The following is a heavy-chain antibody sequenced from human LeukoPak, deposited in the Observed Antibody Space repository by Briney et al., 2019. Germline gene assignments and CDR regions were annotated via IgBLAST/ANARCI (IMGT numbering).Heavy chain of an antibody. CDR2: IFYSGST. CDR3: ARFRGFGESTTQSYYYYYMDV. CDR1: GGSISSSSYY. D-gene: IGHD3-10*01. Sequence: PSETLSLTCTVSGGSISSSSYYWGWIRQPPGKGLEWIGSIFYSGSTYYNPSLKSRVTISVDTSKNQFSLKLSSVTAADTAVYYCARFRGFGESTTQSYYYYYMDVCSKGTTIIISS. J-gene: IGHJ6*03. V-gene: IGHV4-39*07.